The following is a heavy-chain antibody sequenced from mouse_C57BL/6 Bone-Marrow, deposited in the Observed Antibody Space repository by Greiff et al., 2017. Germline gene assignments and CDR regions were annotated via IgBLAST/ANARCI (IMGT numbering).Heavy chain of an antibody. Sequence: EVQLQQSGAELVRPGASVKLSCTASGFNIKDDYMHWVKQRPEQGLEWIGWIDPENGDTEYASKFQGKATITADTSSNTAYLQLSSLTSEDTAVYYGTTEGLLLRYPAWFAYWGQGTLVTVSA. CDR2: IDPENGDT. CDR1: GFNIKDDY. J-gene: IGHJ3*01. V-gene: IGHV14-4*01. CDR3: TTEGLLLRYPAWFAY. D-gene: IGHD1-1*01.